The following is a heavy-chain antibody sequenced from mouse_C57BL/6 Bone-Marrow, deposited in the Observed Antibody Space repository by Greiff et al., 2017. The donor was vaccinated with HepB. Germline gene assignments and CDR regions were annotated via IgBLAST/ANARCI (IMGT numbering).Heavy chain of an antibody. CDR2: INYDGSST. J-gene: IGHJ4*01. CDR3: ARPTGTDYYAMDY. V-gene: IGHV5-16*01. CDR1: GFTFSDYY. D-gene: IGHD4-1*02. Sequence: EVKLMESEGGLVQPGSSMKLSCTASGFTFSDYYMAWVRQVPEKGLEWVANINYDGSSTYYLDSLKSRFIISRDNAKNILYLQMSSLKSEDTATYYCARPTGTDYYAMDYWGQGTSVTVSS.